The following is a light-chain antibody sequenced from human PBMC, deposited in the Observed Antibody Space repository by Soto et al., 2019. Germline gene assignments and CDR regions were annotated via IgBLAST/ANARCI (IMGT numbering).Light chain of an antibody. CDR3: QKYNSAPLT. J-gene: IGKJ1*01. V-gene: IGKV1-27*01. CDR1: QGISNY. CDR2: AAS. Sequence: DIQMTQSPSSLSASVGDGVTITCRASQGISNYLAWYQQKPGKAPKLLIYAASTLKSGVPSRFSGSGSRTDFTLNISSLQPEDVSTYYYQKYNSAPLTFGQGTRVEIK.